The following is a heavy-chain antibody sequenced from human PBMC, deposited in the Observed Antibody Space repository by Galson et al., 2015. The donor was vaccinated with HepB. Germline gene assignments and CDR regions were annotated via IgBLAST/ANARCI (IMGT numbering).Heavy chain of an antibody. D-gene: IGHD2-2*01. J-gene: IGHJ4*02. CDR2: ISYDGSNK. CDR3: AKDRLRYCSSTSCYLLDY. V-gene: IGHV3-30*18. CDR1: GFTFSSYG. Sequence: SLRLSCAASGFTFSSYGMHWVRQAPSKGLEWVAVISYDGSNKYYADSVKGRFTISRDNSKNTLYLQMNSLRAEDTAVYYCAKDRLRYCSSTSCYLLDYWGQGTLVTVSS.